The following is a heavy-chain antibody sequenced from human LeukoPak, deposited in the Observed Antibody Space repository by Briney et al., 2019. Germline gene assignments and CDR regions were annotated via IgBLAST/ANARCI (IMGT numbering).Heavy chain of an antibody. CDR3: ARGGYYYGSGSYYSEGLYFDY. CDR2: IYYSGST. Sequence: SETLSLTCTVSGGSISSYYWSWIRQPPGKGLEWIGYIYYSGSTNYNPSLKSRVTISVDTSKNQFSLKLSSVTAADTAVYYCARGGYYYGSGSYYSEGLYFDYWGQGTLVTVSS. D-gene: IGHD3-10*01. V-gene: IGHV4-59*01. CDR1: GGSISSYY. J-gene: IGHJ4*02.